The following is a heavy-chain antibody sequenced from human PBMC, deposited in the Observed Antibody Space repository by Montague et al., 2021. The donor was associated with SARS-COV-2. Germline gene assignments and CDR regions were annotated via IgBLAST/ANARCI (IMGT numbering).Heavy chain of an antibody. CDR3: AKDIERLRWGDYGMDV. Sequence: SLRLSCAASGFTFDDYAMHWVRQAPGKGLEWVSLISWDVGSTYXXXSXXXRFTISRDNSKNSLYLQMNSLRAEDTALYYCAKDIERLRWGDYGMDVWGQGTTVTVSS. CDR1: GFTFDDYA. J-gene: IGHJ6*02. CDR2: ISWDVGST. D-gene: IGHD4-23*01. V-gene: IGHV3-43D*03.